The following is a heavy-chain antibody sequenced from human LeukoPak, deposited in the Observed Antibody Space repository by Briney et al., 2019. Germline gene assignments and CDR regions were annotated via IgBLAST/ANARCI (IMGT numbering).Heavy chain of an antibody. Sequence: GASVKVSCKVSGYTLTELSMHWVRQAPGKGLEGMGGFDPEDGETIYAQNFQGRVTMTEDTSTDTAYMELNNLTSEDTAVYYCVRFAAGPDPYYPWGQGTLVTVSS. CDR2: FDPEDGET. CDR3: VRFAAGPDPYYP. J-gene: IGHJ5*02. V-gene: IGHV1-24*01. CDR1: GYTLTELS. D-gene: IGHD6-25*01.